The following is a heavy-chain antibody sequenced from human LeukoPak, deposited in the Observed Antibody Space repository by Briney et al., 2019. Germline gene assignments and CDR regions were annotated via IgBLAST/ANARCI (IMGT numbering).Heavy chain of an antibody. V-gene: IGHV3-30-3*01. D-gene: IGHD3-3*01. J-gene: IGHJ3*02. CDR2: ISYDGSNK. Sequence: GGSLRLSCAASGFTFSSYAMHWVRQAPGKGLEGVAVISYDGSNKYYADSVKGRFTISRDNSKNTLYLQMNSLRAEDTAVYYCARDEYYDFWSGYRNDAFDIWGQGTMVTVSS. CDR3: ARDEYYDFWSGYRNDAFDI. CDR1: GFTFSSYA.